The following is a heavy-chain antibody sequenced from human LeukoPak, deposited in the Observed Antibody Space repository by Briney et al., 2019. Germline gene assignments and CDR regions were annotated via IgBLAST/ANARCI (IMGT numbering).Heavy chain of an antibody. J-gene: IGHJ3*02. V-gene: IGHV3-43*02. D-gene: IGHD5-18*01. Sequence: SGGSLRLSCAASGFTFDDYAMHWVRQAPGKGLEWVSLISGDGDGTYYSDSVKGRFTISRDNSKNSLYLQMNSLRTEDSALYYCAKDRIMAYLDTADAFDICGQGTMVTVSS. CDR2: ISGDGDGT. CDR1: GFTFDDYA. CDR3: AKDRIMAYLDTADAFDI.